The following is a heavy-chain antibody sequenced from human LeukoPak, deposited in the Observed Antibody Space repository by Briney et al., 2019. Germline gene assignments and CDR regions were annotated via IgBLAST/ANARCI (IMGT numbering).Heavy chain of an antibody. V-gene: IGHV4-59*12. CDR2: IYYSGST. Sequence: SETLSLTCTVSGGSISSYYWSWIRQPPGKGLEWIGYIYYSGSTNYNPSLKSRVTISVDTSKNQFSLKLSSVTAADTAVYYCARRPGYSGYDYSYYYYYGMDVWGQGTTVTVSS. CDR3: ARRPGYSGYDYSYYYYYGMDV. J-gene: IGHJ6*02. D-gene: IGHD5-12*01. CDR1: GGSISSYY.